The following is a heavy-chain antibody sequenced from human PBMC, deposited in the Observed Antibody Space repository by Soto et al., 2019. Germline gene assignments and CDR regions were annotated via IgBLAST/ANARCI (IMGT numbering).Heavy chain of an antibody. J-gene: IGHJ6*02. Sequence: EEQLLESGGDLVQPGGSLRLSCVASGITFRSRAMSWVRQAPGEGLEWVSVTTDTDGDRKYADSVRGRFTISRDNSKNTLYLQMSSLRAEDSAVYYCARGGGFTAMAHLYAIRAGMDVWGQGTTVTVSS. CDR1: GITFRSRA. CDR2: TTDTDGDR. CDR3: ARGGGFTAMAHLYAIRAGMDV. D-gene: IGHD5-18*01. V-gene: IGHV3-23*01.